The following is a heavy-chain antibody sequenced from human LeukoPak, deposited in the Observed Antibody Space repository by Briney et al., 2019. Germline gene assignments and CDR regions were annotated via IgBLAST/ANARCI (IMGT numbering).Heavy chain of an antibody. J-gene: IGHJ4*02. V-gene: IGHV1-2*02. CDR3: ARGEWIRLWLRRKPLFDY. Sequence: ASVKVSCKASGYTFTGYYMHWVRQAPGQGLEWMGWINPNSGGTNYAQKFQGRVTMTRDTSISTAYMELSRLRSDDTAVYYCARGEWIRLWLRRKPLFDYWGQGTLVTVSS. CDR2: INPNSGGT. D-gene: IGHD5-18*01. CDR1: GYTFTGYY.